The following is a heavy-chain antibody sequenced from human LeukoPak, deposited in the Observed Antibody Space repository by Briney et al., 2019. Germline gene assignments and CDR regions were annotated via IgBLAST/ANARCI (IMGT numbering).Heavy chain of an antibody. D-gene: IGHD3-16*01. V-gene: IGHV4-59*12. CDR1: GGSISSYY. CDR2: IYHSGST. CDR3: ARGRGGPGAFDI. J-gene: IGHJ3*02. Sequence: PSETLSLTCTVSGGSISSYYWSWIRQPPGKGLEWIGYIYHSGSTNYKPSLKSRVTISVDTSKNQFSLKLSSVTAADTAVYYCARGRGGPGAFDIWGQGTMVTVSS.